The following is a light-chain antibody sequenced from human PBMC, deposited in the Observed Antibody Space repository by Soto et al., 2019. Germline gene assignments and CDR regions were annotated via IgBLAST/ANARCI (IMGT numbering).Light chain of an antibody. Sequence: QSALTQPASVSGSPGQSITISCTGTSSDFGGYTYVSWYQQHPGKAPKLMIFDATSRPSGVSNRFSGSKSDNTASLTIAGLQAEDEADYYCSSYKSTSTYVFGTGTKVTVL. V-gene: IGLV2-14*03. J-gene: IGLJ1*01. CDR2: DAT. CDR1: SSDFGGYTY. CDR3: SSYKSTSTYV.